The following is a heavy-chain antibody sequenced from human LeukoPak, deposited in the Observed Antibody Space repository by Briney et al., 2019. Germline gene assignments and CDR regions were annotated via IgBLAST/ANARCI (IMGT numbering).Heavy chain of an antibody. CDR3: ARAGYNSIYYFDY. CDR1: GFTFSNYA. J-gene: IGHJ4*02. V-gene: IGHV3-30-3*01. CDR2: ISNDGNNK. Sequence: GGSLRLSCATSGFTFSNYAIHWDRQAPGKGLEWVAVISNDGNNKHYADSVKGRFTISRDNSKDTLYLQMNSLRAEDTAVYYCARAGYNSIYYFDYWGQGTLVTVSS. D-gene: IGHD5-24*01.